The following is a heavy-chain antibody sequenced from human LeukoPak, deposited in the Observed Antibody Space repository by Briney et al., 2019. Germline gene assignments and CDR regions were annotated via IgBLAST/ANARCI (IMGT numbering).Heavy chain of an antibody. CDR1: GGSVSSGSYY. CDR2: IYYSGST. J-gene: IGHJ6*02. D-gene: IGHD2-2*01. V-gene: IGHV4-61*01. CDR3: ARVEYQLLGRYYYYGMDV. Sequence: NPSETLSLTCTVSGGSVSSGSYYWSWIRQPPGKGLEWIGYIYYSGSTNYNPSLKSRVTISVDTSKNQFSLKLNSVTAADTAVYYCARVEYQLLGRYYYYGMDVWGQGTTVTVSS.